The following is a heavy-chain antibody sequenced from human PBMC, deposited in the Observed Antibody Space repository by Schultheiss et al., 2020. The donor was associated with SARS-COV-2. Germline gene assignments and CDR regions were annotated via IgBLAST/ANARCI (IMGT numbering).Heavy chain of an antibody. Sequence: GGSLRLSCVASEFTFSNYWMYWVRQAPGKGLEWVSVIYSGGSTYYADSVKGRFTISRDNSKNTLYLQMNSLRAEDTAVYYCARTDTAIAENDYWGQGTLVTVAS. CDR2: IYSGGST. CDR3: ARTDTAIAENDY. D-gene: IGHD5-18*01. J-gene: IGHJ4*02. CDR1: EFTFSNYW. V-gene: IGHV3-53*01.